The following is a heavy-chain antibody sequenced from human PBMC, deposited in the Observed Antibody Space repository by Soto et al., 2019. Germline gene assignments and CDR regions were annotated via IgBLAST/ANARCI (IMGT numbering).Heavy chain of an antibody. CDR1: GFTFSGYW. V-gene: IGHV3-74*01. Sequence: GGSLRLSCAASGFTFSGYWMHWVRQAPGKGLVWVSRINSEGSSTSYADSVKGRFTISRDNAKNTLYLQMNSLRAEDTAVYYCATEGLLWFGELAPPIDYWGQGTLVTVSS. D-gene: IGHD3-10*01. J-gene: IGHJ4*02. CDR2: INSEGSST. CDR3: ATEGLLWFGELAPPIDY.